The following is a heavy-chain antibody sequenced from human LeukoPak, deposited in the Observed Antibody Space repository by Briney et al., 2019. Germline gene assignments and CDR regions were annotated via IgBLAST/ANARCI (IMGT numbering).Heavy chain of an antibody. CDR1: GYSISSGYY. J-gene: IGHJ5*02. CDR2: INHSGST. D-gene: IGHD3-10*01. CDR3: ASLYYYGSGSPRSNWFDP. Sequence: PSETLSLTCTVSGYSISSGYYWSWIRQPPGKGLEWIGEINHSGSTNYNPSLKSRVTISVDTSKNQFSLKLSSVTAADTAVYYCASLYYYGSGSPRSNWFDPWGQGTLVTVSS. V-gene: IGHV4-38-2*02.